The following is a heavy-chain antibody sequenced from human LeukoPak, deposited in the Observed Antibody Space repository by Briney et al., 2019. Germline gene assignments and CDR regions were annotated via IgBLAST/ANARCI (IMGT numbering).Heavy chain of an antibody. J-gene: IGHJ4*02. Sequence: ASVTVSFKASGYTFSGYYMHWVRQAPGQGLEWMGWMNPNSGGSNYAQKFQGRVTLTRDTSIGTAYMELSSLRSDDTAVYYCATRVVAGIPYYFDHWGQGTLVTVSS. CDR3: ATRVVAGIPYYFDH. CDR2: MNPNSGGS. D-gene: IGHD6-19*01. CDR1: GYTFSGYY. V-gene: IGHV1-2*02.